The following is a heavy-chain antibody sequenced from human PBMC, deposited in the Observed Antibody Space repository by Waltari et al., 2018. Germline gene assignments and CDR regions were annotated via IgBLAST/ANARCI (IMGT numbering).Heavy chain of an antibody. D-gene: IGHD3-10*01. CDR3: AKDKANYYGSGSSSDYYYYGMDV. CDR2: ISWNSGSI. Sequence: EVQLVESGGGLVQPGRSLRLSCAASGFTFDDYAMHGVRQAPGKGLGWVSGISWNSGSIGYADSVKGRFTISRDNAKNSLYLQMNSLRAEDTALYYCAKDKANYYGSGSSSDYYYYGMDVWGQGTTVTVSS. V-gene: IGHV3-9*01. CDR1: GFTFDDYA. J-gene: IGHJ6*02.